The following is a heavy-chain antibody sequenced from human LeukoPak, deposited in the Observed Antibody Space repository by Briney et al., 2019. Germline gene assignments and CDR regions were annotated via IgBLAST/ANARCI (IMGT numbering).Heavy chain of an antibody. J-gene: IGHJ4*02. CDR1: GYSFTSYW. D-gene: IGHD3-9*01. Sequence: GESLKISCKGSGYSFTSYWIGWVRQMPGKGLEWMGIIYPGDSDTRYSPSFQGQVTISADKSISTAYLQWSSLKASDTAMYYCARMGGSYYDILTGYQTYFDYWGQGTLVTVSS. V-gene: IGHV5-51*01. CDR2: IYPGDSDT. CDR3: ARMGGSYYDILTGYQTYFDY.